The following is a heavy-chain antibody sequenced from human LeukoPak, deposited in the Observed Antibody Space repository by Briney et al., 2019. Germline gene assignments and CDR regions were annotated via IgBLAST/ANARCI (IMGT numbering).Heavy chain of an antibody. Sequence: SGPTLVNPTQTLTLTCTFSGFSLSTSGVCVSWIRQPPGKALEWLARIDWDDDKYYSTSLKTRLTISKDTSKTQVVLIMTNMDPVDTATYYCARIYSSGWSNDYWGQGTLVTVSS. CDR1: GFSLSTSGVC. V-gene: IGHV2-70*11. D-gene: IGHD6-19*01. CDR3: ARIYSSGWSNDY. CDR2: IDWDDDK. J-gene: IGHJ4*02.